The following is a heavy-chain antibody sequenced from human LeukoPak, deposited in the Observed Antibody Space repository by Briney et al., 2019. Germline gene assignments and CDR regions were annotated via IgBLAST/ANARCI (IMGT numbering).Heavy chain of an antibody. CDR3: ARAGLWFGEFPDY. D-gene: IGHD3-10*01. V-gene: IGHV4-59*01. Sequence: TSETLSLTCTVSGESISGFYWNWIRQPPGKGLEWLGYIYYSGSTNYNPSLKSRVTISIDTSKNQLSLKLSSVTAADTAVYYCARAGLWFGEFPDYWGQGTLVTVSA. CDR1: GESISGFY. J-gene: IGHJ4*02. CDR2: IYYSGST.